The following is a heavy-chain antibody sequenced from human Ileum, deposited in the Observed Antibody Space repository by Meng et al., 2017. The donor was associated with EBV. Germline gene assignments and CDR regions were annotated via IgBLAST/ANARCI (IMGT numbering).Heavy chain of an antibody. V-gene: IGHV2-5*02. CDR3: THRPMTSAYYYFDY. J-gene: IGHJ4*02. Sequence: QITLKESGPTLVKPXQTXTLTXXFSGSSLSISGVGVGWIRQPPGKALEWLALIYWDDDKRYSPSLKSRLTITKDTSKNQVVLTMTNMDPVDTATYYCTHRPMTSAYYYFDYWGQGTLVTVST. CDR1: GSSLSISGVG. D-gene: IGHD3-22*01. CDR2: IYWDDDK.